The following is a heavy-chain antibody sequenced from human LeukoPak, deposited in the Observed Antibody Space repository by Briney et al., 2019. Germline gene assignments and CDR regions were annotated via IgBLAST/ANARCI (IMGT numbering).Heavy chain of an antibody. CDR3: ARGGIRGYSAFDNLDF. CDR1: GASINDFY. D-gene: IGHD5-12*01. V-gene: IGHV4-59*01. CDR2: VYYGGST. J-gene: IGHJ4*02. Sequence: SSETLSLTCAVSGASINDFYWTWIRQPPGKGLEWIGYVYYGGSTNYNPSLKSRVSMSVDTSKNQFSLTLTSGTVADTAFYYCARGGIRGYSAFDNLDFWGLGTHVTVSS.